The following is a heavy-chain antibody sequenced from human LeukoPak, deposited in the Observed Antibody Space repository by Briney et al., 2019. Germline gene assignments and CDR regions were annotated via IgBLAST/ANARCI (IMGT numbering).Heavy chain of an antibody. CDR2: ISAYKGNT. CDR3: ARAIFGVVTLNWFDP. D-gene: IGHD3-3*01. J-gene: IGHJ5*02. Sequence: ASAKVSCKASGYTFSNYGISWVRQAPGQGPEWMGWISAYKGNTNYAQKLQGRVTMATDTSTSTAYMELSSLRSEDTAVYYCARAIFGVVTLNWFDPWGQGTLVTVSS. V-gene: IGHV1-18*01. CDR1: GYTFSNYG.